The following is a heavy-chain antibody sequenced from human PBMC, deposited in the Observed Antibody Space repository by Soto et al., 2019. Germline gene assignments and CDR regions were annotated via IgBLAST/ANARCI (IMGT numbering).Heavy chain of an antibody. J-gene: IGHJ4*02. D-gene: IGHD3-3*01. Sequence: ASVTVSCQASGYTFTGYYIHWVRQAPGQGLEWMGWINPNGGGTNYAQKFQDWVTMTRDTSISTAYMELSRLKSDDTAVYYCARVATIFGVVPDYWGQGTLVTVSS. CDR3: ARVATIFGVVPDY. V-gene: IGHV1-2*04. CDR1: GYTFTGYY. CDR2: INPNGGGT.